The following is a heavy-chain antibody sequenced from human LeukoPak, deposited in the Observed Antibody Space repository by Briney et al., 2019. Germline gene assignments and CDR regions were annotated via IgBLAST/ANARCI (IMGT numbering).Heavy chain of an antibody. Sequence: GGSLRLSCAASGLTFSSHWMHWVRQVPGKGQVWVSRISSDGSSTSYADSVKGRFTISRDNAKNTLYLQMNSLRAEDTAVYYCTTTMSSEPYYWGQGTLVTVSS. V-gene: IGHV3-74*01. CDR1: GLTFSSHW. CDR2: ISSDGSST. D-gene: IGHD3-22*01. CDR3: TTTMSSEPYY. J-gene: IGHJ4*02.